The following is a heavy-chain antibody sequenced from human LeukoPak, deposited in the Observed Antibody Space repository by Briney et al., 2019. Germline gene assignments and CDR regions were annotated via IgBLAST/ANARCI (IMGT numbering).Heavy chain of an antibody. V-gene: IGHV3-11*04. CDR3: ARGDRHDFWSGYYTRKPYDY. D-gene: IGHD3-3*01. Sequence: GGSLRLSCAASEFVFSDYYMSWVRQAPGKGLEWVSYISSGGDTKYYADSVKGRFTISRDNSKNTLYLQMNSLRAEDTAVYYCARGDRHDFWSGYYTRKPYDYWGQGTLVTVSS. CDR2: ISSGGDTK. CDR1: EFVFSDYY. J-gene: IGHJ4*02.